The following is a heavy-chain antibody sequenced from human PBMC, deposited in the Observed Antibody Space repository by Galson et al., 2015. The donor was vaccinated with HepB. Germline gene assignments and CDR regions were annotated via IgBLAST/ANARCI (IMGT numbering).Heavy chain of an antibody. V-gene: IGHV1-69*01. CDR2: IIPTFGIA. CDR1: GGTFSSYG. CDR3: VRDNMGRIAAAVPNWFDP. Sequence: QSGAEVKKPGESLRISCKASGGTFSSYGISWVRQAPGQGLEWMGGIIPTFGIANFAQKFQGRVTITADESTSTAYMELSSLRSEDTAVYYCVRDNMGRIAAAVPNWFDPWGQGTLVTVSS. D-gene: IGHD6-13*01. J-gene: IGHJ5*02.